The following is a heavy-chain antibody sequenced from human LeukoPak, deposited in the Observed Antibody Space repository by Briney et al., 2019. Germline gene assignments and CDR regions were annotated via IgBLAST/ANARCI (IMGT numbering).Heavy chain of an antibody. V-gene: IGHV3-23*01. CDR2: ISGSGGST. J-gene: IGHJ3*02. CDR1: GFTFSSYA. Sequence: PGGSLRLSCAASGFTFSSYAMSWVRQARGKGLEGVSAISGSGGSTYYADSVKGRFTISRDNSKDTLYLQMNSLRAEDTAVYYCAKGYSGYEVDAFDIWGQGTMVTVSS. D-gene: IGHD5-12*01. CDR3: AKGYSGYEVDAFDI.